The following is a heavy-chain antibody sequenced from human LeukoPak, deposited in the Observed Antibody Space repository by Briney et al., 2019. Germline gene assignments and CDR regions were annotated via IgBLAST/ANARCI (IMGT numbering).Heavy chain of an antibody. Sequence: PSETLSLTCTVSGGSISTYYWSWIRPPPGKGLEGIGYIYTSGSTDYNPSLKSRVTISLDTSNNQFSLNLNSVTAADTAVYYCARSRGRKVTPFDYWGQGILVTVSS. CDR3: ARSRGRKVTPFDY. V-gene: IGHV4-4*09. J-gene: IGHJ4*02. CDR2: IYTSGST. D-gene: IGHD3-10*01. CDR1: GGSISTYY.